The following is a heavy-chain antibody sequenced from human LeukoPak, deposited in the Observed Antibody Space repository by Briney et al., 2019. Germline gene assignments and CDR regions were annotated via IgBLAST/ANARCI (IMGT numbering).Heavy chain of an antibody. CDR1: GFTVSSNY. J-gene: IGHJ4*02. CDR2: IYSDSST. V-gene: IGHV3-53*01. CDR3: ASDYPNFTY. Sequence: GGSLRLSCAASGFTVSSNYMSWVRQAPGKGLEWVSPIYSDSSTYYADSVKGRFTISTDTSKNTLYLQMNSLRAEDTALYYCASDYPNFTYWGQGTLVTVSS.